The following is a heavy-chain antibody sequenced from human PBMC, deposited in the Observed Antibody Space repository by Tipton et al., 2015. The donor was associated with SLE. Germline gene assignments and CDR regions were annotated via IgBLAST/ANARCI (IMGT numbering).Heavy chain of an antibody. CDR1: GFAFSNHA. Sequence: SLRLSCATSGFAFSNHAMNWVRQAPGRGLEWISFITITSSTIFYSDSVKGRFVISRDDAANSLYLQMNSLRAEDTGVYYCARGQNHAFDIWGRGTMVTVSS. CDR3: ARGQNHAFDI. D-gene: IGHD2/OR15-2a*01. CDR2: ITITSSTI. V-gene: IGHV3-48*03. J-gene: IGHJ3*02.